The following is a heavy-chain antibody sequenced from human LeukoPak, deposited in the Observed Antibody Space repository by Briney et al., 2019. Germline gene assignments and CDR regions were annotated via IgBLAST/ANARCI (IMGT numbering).Heavy chain of an antibody. CDR1: GFTFSSYS. V-gene: IGHV3-21*01. CDR3: ARKRIGEFDY. J-gene: IGHJ4*02. Sequence: KTGGSLRLSCAASGFTFSSYSMNWVRQAPGKGLEWVSSISSSSSYIYYADSVKGRFTISRDNAKNSLYLQMNSLRAEDTAVYYCARKRIGEFDYWGQGTLVTVSS. CDR2: ISSSSSYI. D-gene: IGHD2-15*01.